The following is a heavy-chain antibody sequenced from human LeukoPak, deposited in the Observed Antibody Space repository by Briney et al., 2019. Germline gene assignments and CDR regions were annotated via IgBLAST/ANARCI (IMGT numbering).Heavy chain of an antibody. CDR1: GFTFTSYG. CDR3: ARNMYGSGTRGPFDP. J-gene: IGHJ5*02. V-gene: IGHV3-33*01. CDR2: IWYDGSKK. D-gene: IGHD3-10*01. Sequence: GRSLRLSCAASGFTFTSYGMHWVRQAPGKGLEWVAVIWYDGSKKYYADSVKGRFTISRDDSKNTLYLQMNSLRAEDTAVYYCARNMYGSGTRGPFDPWGQGTLVTVSS.